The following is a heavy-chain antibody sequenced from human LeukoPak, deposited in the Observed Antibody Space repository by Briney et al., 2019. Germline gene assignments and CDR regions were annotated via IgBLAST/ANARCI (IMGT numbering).Heavy chain of an antibody. CDR3: AKDRSCTNDICHGDFDY. J-gene: IGHJ4*02. V-gene: IGHV3-23*01. D-gene: IGHD2-8*01. CDR1: GFTFSSYA. CDR2: ISGSGGST. Sequence: GGSLRLSCAASGFTFSSYAVSWVRQAPGKGLEWVSSISGSGGSTYSADSVKGRFTISRDNSKNTLYLQMNSPRAEDTALYYGAKDRSCTNDICHGDFDYWGQGTLVTVSS.